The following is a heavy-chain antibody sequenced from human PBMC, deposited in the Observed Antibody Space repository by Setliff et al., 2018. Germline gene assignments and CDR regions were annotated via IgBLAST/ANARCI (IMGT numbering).Heavy chain of an antibody. V-gene: IGHV4-4*07. CDR3: ARSLVGATYSVYFDY. Sequence: PSETLSLTCTVSGGSISSYYWSWIRQPAGKGLEWIGHIYIGGSAHYNPSLKSRVTMSIDTSKSQFSLMLYSVTAADTAIYYCARSLVGATYSVYFDYWGQGALVTVS. CDR2: IYIGGSA. D-gene: IGHD1-26*01. J-gene: IGHJ4*02. CDR1: GGSISSYY.